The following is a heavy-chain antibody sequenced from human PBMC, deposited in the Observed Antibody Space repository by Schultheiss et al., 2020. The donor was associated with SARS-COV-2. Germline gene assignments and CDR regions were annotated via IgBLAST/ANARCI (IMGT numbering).Heavy chain of an antibody. J-gene: IGHJ6*02. V-gene: IGHV4-31*03. CDR1: GGSISSGDYY. CDR2: IYYSGST. D-gene: IGHD4-17*01. CDR3: ARGPDYGDYGV. Sequence: SETLSLTCTVSGGSISSGDYYWSWIRQHPGKGLEWIGYIYYSGSTYYNPSLKSRVTISVDTSKNQFSLKLSSVTAADTAVYYCARGPDYGDYGVWGQGTTVTVSS.